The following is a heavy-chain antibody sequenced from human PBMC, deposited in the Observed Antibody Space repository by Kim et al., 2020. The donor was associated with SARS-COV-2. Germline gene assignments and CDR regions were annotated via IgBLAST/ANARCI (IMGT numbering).Heavy chain of an antibody. D-gene: IGHD5-18*01. CDR3: ARDQVYRDGLPFDY. CDR2: ITYDGSNK. J-gene: IGHJ4*02. V-gene: IGHV3-30*04. Sequence: GGSLRLSCAASGFTFSSYAMNWVRQAPGKGLEWVAVITYDGSNKYYADSVKGRFTISRDNSKNTLYLQMNSLRAEDTAVYYCARDQVYRDGLPFDYCGQGILFTVSS. CDR1: GFTFSSYA.